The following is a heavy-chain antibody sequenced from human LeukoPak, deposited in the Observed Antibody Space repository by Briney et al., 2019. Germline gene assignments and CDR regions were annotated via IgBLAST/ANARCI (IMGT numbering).Heavy chain of an antibody. V-gene: IGHV1-69*05. CDR3: ARDRGTKPPGPPFDY. CDR2: IIPIFGTA. CDR1: VGTFSSYA. D-gene: IGHD1-1*01. Sequence: ASVKVSCKASVGTFSSYAISWVRQAPGQGLEWMGRIIPIFGTANYAQKFQGRVTITTDESTSTAYMELSSLRSEDTAVYYCARDRGTKPPGPPFDYWGQGTLVTVSS. J-gene: IGHJ4*02.